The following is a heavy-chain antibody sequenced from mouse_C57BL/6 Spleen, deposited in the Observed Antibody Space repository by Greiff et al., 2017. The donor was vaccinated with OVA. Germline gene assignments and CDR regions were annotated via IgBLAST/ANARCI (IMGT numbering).Heavy chain of an antibody. CDR1: GYTFTSYW. J-gene: IGHJ3*01. CDR2: INPSNGGT. Sequence: QVQLQQPGTELVKPGASVKLSCKASGYTFTSYWMHWVKQRPGQGLEWIGNINPSNGGTTYNEKFKSKATLTVDKSSSTAYMQLSSLTSEDSAVYDCARSDYGSSPFAYWGQGTLVTVSA. D-gene: IGHD1-1*01. CDR3: ARSDYGSSPFAY. V-gene: IGHV1-53*01.